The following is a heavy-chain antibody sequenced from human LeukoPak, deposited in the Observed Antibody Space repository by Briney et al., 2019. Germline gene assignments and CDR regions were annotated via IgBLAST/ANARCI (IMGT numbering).Heavy chain of an antibody. CDR1: GFTFFSYT. J-gene: IGHJ4*02. D-gene: IGHD3-22*01. CDR2: ISSSSSYI. V-gene: IGHV3-21*01. CDR3: ASLWSSGYRYDY. Sequence: GSLRLSCAASGFTFFSYTMNWVRQAPGKGLEWVSSISSSSSYIYYADSVKGRFTISRDNAKNSLYLQMNSLRAEDTAVYYCASLWSSGYRYDYWGQGTLVTVSS.